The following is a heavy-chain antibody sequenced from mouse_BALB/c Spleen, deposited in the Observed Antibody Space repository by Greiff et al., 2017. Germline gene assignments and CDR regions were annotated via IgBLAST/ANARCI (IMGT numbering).Heavy chain of an antibody. J-gene: IGHJ4*01. CDR2: ISDGGSYT. CDR1: GFTFSDYY. CDR3: ARDKGVTTATAMDY. V-gene: IGHV5-4*02. Sequence: EVQLQESGGGLVKPGGSLKLSCAASGFTFSDYYMYWVRQTPEKRLEWVATISDGGSYTYYPDSVKGRFTISRDNAKNNLYLQMSSLKSEDTAMYYCARDKGVTTATAMDYWGQGTSVTVSS. D-gene: IGHD1-2*01.